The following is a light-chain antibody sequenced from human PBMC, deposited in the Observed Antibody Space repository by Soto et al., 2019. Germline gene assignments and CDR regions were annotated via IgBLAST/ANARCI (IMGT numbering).Light chain of an antibody. V-gene: IGLV2-14*01. J-gene: IGLJ2*01. CDR3: SSYTSRFTLI. CDR2: EVT. CDR1: SSDVGGHNY. Sequence: QSVLTQPASVSGSPGQSITITCAGTSSDVGGHNYVSWFQHEPGKAPKVIIYEVTNRPSGVPNRFSGSKSGNTASLTISGLQAADEADYYCSSYTSRFTLIFGGGTKVTVL.